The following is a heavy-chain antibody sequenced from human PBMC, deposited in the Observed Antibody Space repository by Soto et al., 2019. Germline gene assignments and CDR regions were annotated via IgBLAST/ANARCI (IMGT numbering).Heavy chain of an antibody. J-gene: IGHJ3*01. V-gene: IGHV3-21*04. D-gene: IGHD2-21*01. CDR1: VFTLDSYS. Sequence: PGGSLRLSCAASVFTLDSYSMHLVRQAPGEGLEWVSSISRSSRFIYYADSVKGRFTISRYNAKNSLCLQMKRLSAEDTAVYYWTNCKFPTRPWVPAFEVWDQGTMVAVSS. CDR2: ISRSSRFI. CDR3: TNCKFPTRPWVPAFEV.